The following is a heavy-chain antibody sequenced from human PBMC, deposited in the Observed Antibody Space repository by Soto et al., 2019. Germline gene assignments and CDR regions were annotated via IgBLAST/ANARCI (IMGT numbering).Heavy chain of an antibody. J-gene: IGHJ6*02. Sequence: GGSLRLSCAASGFTFSSYAMSWGRQAGGKGLGWVSAISGSGGSTYYADSVKGRFTISRDNSKNTLYLQMNSLRAEDTAVYYCXKGTYYDFWSGHYGMDVWGQGTTVTVSS. D-gene: IGHD3-3*01. CDR3: XKGTYYDFWSGHYGMDV. V-gene: IGHV3-23*01. CDR2: ISGSGGST. CDR1: GFTFSSYA.